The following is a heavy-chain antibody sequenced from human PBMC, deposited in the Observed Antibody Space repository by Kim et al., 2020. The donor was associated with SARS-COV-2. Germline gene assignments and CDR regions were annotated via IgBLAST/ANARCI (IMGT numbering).Heavy chain of an antibody. J-gene: IGHJ6*02. Sequence: ASVKVSCKASGYTFTSYGISWVGQAPGQGLEGMGGISAYNGNTNNAQKLQGRVTMPTETSTSTAYMERRSLRSDDTAVYYCARRYSGSYEGIYYYGMDVWGQGTTVTVSS. V-gene: IGHV1-18*04. CDR2: ISAYNGNT. CDR1: GYTFTSYG. CDR3: ARRYSGSYEGIYYYGMDV. D-gene: IGHD1-26*01.